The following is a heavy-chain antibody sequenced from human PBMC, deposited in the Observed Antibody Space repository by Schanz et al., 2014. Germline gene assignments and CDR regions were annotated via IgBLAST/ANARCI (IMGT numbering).Heavy chain of an antibody. Sequence: QVQLVQSGAEVKKPGASVKVSCKASGYTFVSYSMHWVRQAPGQGLEWMGIINPSGGGTGYALKFQGRVTMARDPYIGTVYMEPGSLRSEDKDVYYCAMQSTGIAGGGGGIDSYYYDMAVWGEGTTVTVSS. CDR2: INPSGGGT. V-gene: IGHV1-46*01. CDR1: GYTFVSYS. CDR3: AMQSTGIAGGGGGIDSYYYDMAV. J-gene: IGHJ6*03. D-gene: IGHD6-19*01.